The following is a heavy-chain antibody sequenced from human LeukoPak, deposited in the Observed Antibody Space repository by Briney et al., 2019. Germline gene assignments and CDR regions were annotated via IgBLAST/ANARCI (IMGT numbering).Heavy chain of an antibody. J-gene: IGHJ2*01. V-gene: IGHV4-38-2*01. CDR2: IYHSGST. D-gene: IGHD4-17*01. Sequence: SETLSLTCAVSGYSISSGYYWGWIRQPPGKGLEWIGNIYHSGSTYYNPSLKSRVTISVDTSKNQFSLKLSSVTAADTAVYYCARGRDGEGYFDLWGRGTLVTVSS. CDR3: ARGRDGEGYFDL. CDR1: GYSISSGYY.